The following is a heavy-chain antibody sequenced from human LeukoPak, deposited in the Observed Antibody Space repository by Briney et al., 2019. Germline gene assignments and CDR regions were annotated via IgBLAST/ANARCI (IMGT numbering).Heavy chain of an antibody. V-gene: IGHV4-4*07. CDR2: IYTSGST. Sequence: SETLSLTCTVSGGSISSYYWSWIRQPAGKGLEWIGRIYTSGSTNYNPSLKSRVTMSVDTSKNQFSLKLRSVTAADTAVYYCARDAYYDFWSGYYIVAFDIWGQGTMVTVSS. J-gene: IGHJ3*02. CDR1: GGSISSYY. D-gene: IGHD3-3*01. CDR3: ARDAYYDFWSGYYIVAFDI.